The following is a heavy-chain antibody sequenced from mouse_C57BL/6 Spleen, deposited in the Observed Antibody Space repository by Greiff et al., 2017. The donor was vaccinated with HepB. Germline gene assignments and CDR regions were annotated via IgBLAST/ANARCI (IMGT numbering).Heavy chain of an antibody. J-gene: IGHJ4*01. Sequence: EVQLQESGAELVRPGASVKLSCTASGFNIKDDYMHWVKQRPEQGLEWIGWIDPENGDTEYASKFQGKATITADTSSNTAYLQLSSLTSEDTAVYYCTRDDYDVYYYAMDYWGQGTSVTVSS. CDR1: GFNIKDDY. CDR3: TRDDYDVYYYAMDY. V-gene: IGHV14-4*01. CDR2: IDPENGDT. D-gene: IGHD2-4*01.